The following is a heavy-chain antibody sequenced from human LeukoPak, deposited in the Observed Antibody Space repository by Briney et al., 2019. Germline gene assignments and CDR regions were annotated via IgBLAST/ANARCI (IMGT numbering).Heavy chain of an antibody. Sequence: SQTLSLTCTVSGGSISSGSYYWSRIRQPAGKGLEWIGRIYTSGSTNYNPSLKSRVTISVDTSKNQFSLKLSSVTAADTAVYYCASGYSGYDYSQSWGYYYYYMDVWGKGTTVTVSS. V-gene: IGHV4-61*02. CDR1: GGSISSGSYY. D-gene: IGHD5-12*01. J-gene: IGHJ6*03. CDR3: ASGYSGYDYSQSWGYYYYYMDV. CDR2: IYTSGST.